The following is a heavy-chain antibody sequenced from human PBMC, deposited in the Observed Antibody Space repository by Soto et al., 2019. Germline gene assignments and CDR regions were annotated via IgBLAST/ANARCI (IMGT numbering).Heavy chain of an antibody. Sequence: PGGSLRLSCAASGFTFSDYYMSWIRQAPGKGLEWVSYISSSGSTIYYADSVKGRFTISRDNAKNSLYLQMNSLRAEDTAVYYCARYRKATTVTILGYWGQGTLVTVSS. CDR1: GFTFSDYY. CDR2: ISSSGSTI. D-gene: IGHD4-17*01. CDR3: ARYRKATTVTILGY. J-gene: IGHJ4*02. V-gene: IGHV3-11*01.